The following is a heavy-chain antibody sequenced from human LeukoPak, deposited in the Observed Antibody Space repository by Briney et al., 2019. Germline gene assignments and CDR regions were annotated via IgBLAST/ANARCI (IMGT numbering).Heavy chain of an antibody. J-gene: IGHJ3*02. Sequence: GSLRLSCAASGFTFSSYTMNWIRQPPGEGLEWIGSMYYSGSTYYNPSLKSRVTISVDTSKNQFSLELTSVTAADTAVYYCARHSGSYLKSALHIWGQGTMVTVSS. CDR1: GFTFSSYT. CDR3: ARHSGSYLKSALHI. V-gene: IGHV4-39*01. CDR2: MYYSGST. D-gene: IGHD1-26*01.